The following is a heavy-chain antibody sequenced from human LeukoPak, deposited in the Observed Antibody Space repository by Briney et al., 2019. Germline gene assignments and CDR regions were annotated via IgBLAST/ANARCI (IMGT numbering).Heavy chain of an antibody. J-gene: IGHJ6*03. CDR3: ARDRQTAPVYYYYMDV. CDR2: INPNSGGT. V-gene: IGHV1-2*02. Sequence: ASVKVPCKASGYTFTGYYMHWVRQAPGQGLEWMGWINPNSGGTNYAQKFQGRVTMTRDTSISTAYMELSRLRSDDTAVYYCARDRQTAPVYYYYMDVWGKGTTVTVSS. CDR1: GYTFTGYY.